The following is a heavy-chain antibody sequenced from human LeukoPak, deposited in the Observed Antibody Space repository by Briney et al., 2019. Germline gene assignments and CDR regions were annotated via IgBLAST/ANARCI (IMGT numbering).Heavy chain of an antibody. V-gene: IGHV4-39*07. CDR2: IYYSGST. J-gene: IGHJ4*02. D-gene: IGHD6-13*01. CDR1: GGSISSSSYY. Sequence: PSETLSLTCTVSGGSISSSSYYWGWIRQPPGKGLEWIGSIYYSGSTYYNPSLKSRVTISVDTSKNQFSLKLSSVTAADTAVYYCARGVIGGYSSSWFDYWGQGTLVTVSS. CDR3: ARGVIGGYSSSWFDY.